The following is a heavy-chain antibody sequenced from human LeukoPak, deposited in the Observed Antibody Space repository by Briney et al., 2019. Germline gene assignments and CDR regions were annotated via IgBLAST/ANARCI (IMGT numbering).Heavy chain of an antibody. CDR3: AKDRGSYYYGLDY. Sequence: GGSLRLSCAASGFTFSAYDMTWVRQAPGKGLEWVSFISRKGDNTYYAESVKGRFTIFRDNSKNTLFLQMNSLRAEDTALYYCAKDRGSYYYGLDYWGQGTLVTVSS. D-gene: IGHD3-10*01. CDR2: ISRKGDNT. CDR1: GFTFSAYD. J-gene: IGHJ4*01. V-gene: IGHV3-23*01.